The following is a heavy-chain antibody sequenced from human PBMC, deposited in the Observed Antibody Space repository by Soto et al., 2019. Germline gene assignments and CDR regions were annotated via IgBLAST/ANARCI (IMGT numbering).Heavy chain of an antibody. V-gene: IGHV4-34*01. Sequence: SETLSLTCAVYGGSFSGYYWSWIRQPPGKGLEWIGEINHSGSTNYNPSLKSRVTISVDTSKNQFSLKLSSVTAADTAIYYCARVYSGSYSDSWGRGTLVTVSS. CDR2: INHSGST. CDR1: GGSFSGYY. J-gene: IGHJ4*02. CDR3: ARVYSGSYSDS. D-gene: IGHD1-26*01.